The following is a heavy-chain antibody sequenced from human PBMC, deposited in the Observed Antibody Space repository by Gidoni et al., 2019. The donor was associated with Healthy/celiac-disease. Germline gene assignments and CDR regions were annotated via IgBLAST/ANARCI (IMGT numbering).Heavy chain of an antibody. D-gene: IGHD3-16*01. CDR3: AKLCGMTPYDYFDY. Sequence: QVQLVESGGGVVQPGRSLRLSCAASGFTFSSYGMHWVRQAPGKGLEWVAVISYDGSNKYYADSVKGRFTISRDNSKNTLYLQMNSLRAEDTAVYYCAKLCGMTPYDYFDYWGQGTLVTVSS. V-gene: IGHV3-30*18. J-gene: IGHJ4*02. CDR2: ISYDGSNK. CDR1: GFTFSSYG.